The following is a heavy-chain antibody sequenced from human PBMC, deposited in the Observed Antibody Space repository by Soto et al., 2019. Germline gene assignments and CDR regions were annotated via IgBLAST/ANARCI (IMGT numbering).Heavy chain of an antibody. D-gene: IGHD3-22*01. CDR2: FDPEDGET. CDR3: ETHVTYYYDSSGYYQGGHWFDP. Sequence: ASVKVSCKVSGYTLTELSMHWVRQAPGKGLEWMGGFDPEDGETIYAQKIQGRVTMTEDTSTDTAYMELSSLRSEDTAVYYCETHVTYYYDSSGYYQGGHWFDPWGQGTLVTVSS. J-gene: IGHJ5*02. CDR1: GYTLTELS. V-gene: IGHV1-24*01.